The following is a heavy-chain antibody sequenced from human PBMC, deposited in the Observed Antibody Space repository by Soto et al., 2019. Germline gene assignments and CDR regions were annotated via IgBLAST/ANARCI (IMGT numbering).Heavy chain of an antibody. CDR2: MNTNSGNK. V-gene: IGHV1-8*01. Sequence: QVQLVQSGAEVKKPGASVKVSCKASGYTFTSYDINWVRQATGQGREWMGWMNTNSGNKGYALKFQGRVTMTSNTSISTGYRELSSLRSADTVVYYCARPLYRSGWYEGFDIWGQGTMVTVSS. CDR1: GYTFTSYD. D-gene: IGHD6-19*01. CDR3: ARPLYRSGWYEGFDI. J-gene: IGHJ3*02.